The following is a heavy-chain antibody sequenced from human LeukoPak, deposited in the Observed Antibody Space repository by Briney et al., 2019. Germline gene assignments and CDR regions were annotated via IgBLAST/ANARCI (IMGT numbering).Heavy chain of an antibody. V-gene: IGHV4-61*02. CDR1: GGSISSGSYY. CDR2: IYTSGST. J-gene: IGHJ6*03. CDR3: AREDLAYYYYYMDV. Sequence: SETLSLTCTASGGSISSGSYYWSWIRQPAGKGLEWIGRIYTSGSTNYNPSLKSRVTISVDTSKNQFSLKLSSVTAADTAVYYCAREDLAYYYYYMDVWGKGTTATVSS. D-gene: IGHD3-3*01.